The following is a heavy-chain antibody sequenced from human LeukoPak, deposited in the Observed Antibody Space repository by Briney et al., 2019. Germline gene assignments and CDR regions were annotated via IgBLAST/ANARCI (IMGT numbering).Heavy chain of an antibody. CDR2: IIPLFGTV. V-gene: IGHV1-69*13. J-gene: IGHJ1*01. Sequence: SVKVSCKVSGYTLTELSMHWVRQAPGKGLEWMGGIIPLFGTVNYAQNFQGRVTITADESTSTVYMELTRLKSDDTAVYYCAREPEGSAAGKVGYFQHWGQGTLVTVSS. CDR3: AREPEGSAAGKVGYFQH. CDR1: GYTLTELS. D-gene: IGHD6-13*01.